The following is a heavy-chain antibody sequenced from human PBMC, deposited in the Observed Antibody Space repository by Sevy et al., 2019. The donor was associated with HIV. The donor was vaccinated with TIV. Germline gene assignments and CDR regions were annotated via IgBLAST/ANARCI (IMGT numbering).Heavy chain of an antibody. CDR1: GFTFRIYG. CDR3: AKGDEPATDYADYVPNGFDI. Sequence: GGSLRLSCAASGFTFRIYGMSWVRQAPGKGLEWVSSISGPGALTYYADSVKGRFTISRDNSKNTLFLQMNSLRAEDTALYFSAKGDEPATDYADYVPNGFDIWGQGTMVTVS. J-gene: IGHJ3*02. V-gene: IGHV3-23*01. CDR2: ISGPGALT. D-gene: IGHD4-17*01.